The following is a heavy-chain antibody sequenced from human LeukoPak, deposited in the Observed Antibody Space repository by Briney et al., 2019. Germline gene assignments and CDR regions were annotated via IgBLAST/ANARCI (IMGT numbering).Heavy chain of an antibody. J-gene: IGHJ4*02. D-gene: IGHD3-9*01. CDR2: ISDSGGTT. CDR1: GFTFSSYA. V-gene: IGHV3-23*01. CDR3: AKDLSGPSYYFDY. Sequence: GGSLRLSCAASGFTFSSYAMNWVRQAPGKELEWVSGISDSGGTTYYADSVKGRFTVSRDNSKNTLYLRMNSLRADDTAVYYCAKDLSGPSYYFDYWGQGTLVAVSS.